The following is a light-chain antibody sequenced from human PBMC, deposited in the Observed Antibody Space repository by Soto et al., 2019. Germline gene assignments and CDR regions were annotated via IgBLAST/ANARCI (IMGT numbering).Light chain of an antibody. CDR1: QSISSY. J-gene: IGKJ1*01. CDR2: AAS. CDR3: KQYNCHSNT. Sequence: DIQVTQSPSSLSASVGDRVTITCRASQSISSYLNWYQQKPGKAPKLLIYAASSLQSGVPSRFSGSGSGTDFTLTISSLQPEDFASYCSKQYNCHSNTFGQGTRV. V-gene: IGKV1-39*01.